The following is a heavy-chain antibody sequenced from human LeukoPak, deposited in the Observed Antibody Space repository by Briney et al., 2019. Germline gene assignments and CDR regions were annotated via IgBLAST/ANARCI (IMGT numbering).Heavy chain of an antibody. CDR2: IYYSGST. CDR1: GGSISSGDYS. Sequence: SQTLSLTCTVSGGSISSGDYSWSCIRQPPGKGLEWIGYIYYSGSTYYHPSLKRRVTISVDTSNKQFSLKLSSVTAADTAVYYCARDGVAADEHAFDIGGRGPMVTVPS. D-gene: IGHD6-13*01. CDR3: ARDGVAADEHAFDI. J-gene: IGHJ3*02. V-gene: IGHV4-30-4*01.